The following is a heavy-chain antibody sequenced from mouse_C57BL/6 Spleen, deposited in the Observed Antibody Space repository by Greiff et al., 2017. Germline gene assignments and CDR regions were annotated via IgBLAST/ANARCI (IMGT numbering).Heavy chain of an antibody. CDR1: GYTFTSYW. V-gene: IGHV1-69*01. Sequence: QVQLQQPGAELVMPGASVKLSCKASGYTFTSYWMHWVKQRPGQGLEWIGEIDPSDSYTNYNQKFKGKSTLTVDKSSSTAYMQLSSLTSEDSAVYYCARPHYYGSSYAYWYFDVWGTGTTVTVSS. D-gene: IGHD1-1*01. J-gene: IGHJ1*03. CDR2: IDPSDSYT. CDR3: ARPHYYGSSYAYWYFDV.